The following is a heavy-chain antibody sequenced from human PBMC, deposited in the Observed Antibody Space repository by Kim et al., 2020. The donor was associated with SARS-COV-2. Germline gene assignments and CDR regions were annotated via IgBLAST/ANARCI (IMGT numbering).Heavy chain of an antibody. CDR2: ISYDGSNK. D-gene: IGHD3-9*01. Sequence: GGSLRLSCAASGFTFSSYGMHWVRQAPGKGLEWVAVISYDGSNKYYPDSVKGRFTISRDNSKNTLYLQMNSLRAEDTAVYYCAKDTEGYDILTGYSDYWGQGTLVTVSS. CDR3: AKDTEGYDILTGYSDY. V-gene: IGHV3-30*18. CDR1: GFTFSSYG. J-gene: IGHJ4*02.